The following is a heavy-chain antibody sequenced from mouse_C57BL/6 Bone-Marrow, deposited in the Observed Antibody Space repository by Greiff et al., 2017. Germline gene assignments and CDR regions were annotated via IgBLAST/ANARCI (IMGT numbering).Heavy chain of an antibody. J-gene: IGHJ3*01. Sequence: QVQLQQPGAELVRPGSSVKLSCKASGYTFTSYWMDWVKQRPGQGLEWIGNIYPSDSETPYNQKFKDKATLTVDKSSSTAYMQLSSLTSEDSAVYYCARGGSSTWFAYWGQGTLVTVSA. CDR3: ARGGSSTWFAY. CDR2: IYPSDSET. CDR1: GYTFTSYW. V-gene: IGHV1-61*01.